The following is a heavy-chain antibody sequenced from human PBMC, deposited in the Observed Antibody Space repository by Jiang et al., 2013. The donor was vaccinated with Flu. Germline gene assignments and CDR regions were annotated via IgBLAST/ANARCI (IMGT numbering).Heavy chain of an antibody. Sequence: PGLVKPSETLSLTCTVSGGSISSYYWSWIRQPPGKGLEWIGYIYYSGSTNYNLSLKSRVTISVDTSKNQFSLKLSSVTAADTAVYYCARRPFGSYGGDAFDIWGQGTMVTVSS. CDR1: GGSISSYY. D-gene: IGHD1-26*01. V-gene: IGHV4-59*01. CDR3: ARRPFGSYGGDAFDI. J-gene: IGHJ3*02. CDR2: IYYSGST.